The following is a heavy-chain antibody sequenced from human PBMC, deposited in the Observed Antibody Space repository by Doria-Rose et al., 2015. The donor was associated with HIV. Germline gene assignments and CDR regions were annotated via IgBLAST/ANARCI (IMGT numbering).Heavy chain of an antibody. J-gene: IGHJ4*02. D-gene: IGHD3-10*01. CDR3: ARARNYGFPHFFDF. Sequence: QVQLQESGPGLVRPSQTLSLTCTASGDSISSGDSFWSWIRQPPGKGPEWIGYISSSGTTYYYPSLRGRLTISLDASKNQFSLNLNSVTAADTAVYYCARARNYGFPHFFDFWGQGTLVTVSS. V-gene: IGHV4-30-4*01. CDR2: ISSSGTT. CDR1: GDSISSGDSF.